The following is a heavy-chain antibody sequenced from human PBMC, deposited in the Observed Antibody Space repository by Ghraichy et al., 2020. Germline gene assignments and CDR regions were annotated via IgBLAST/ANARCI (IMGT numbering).Heavy chain of an antibody. CDR3: ARDAISETYSSGWSALDY. CDR1: GYTFTSYG. D-gene: IGHD6-19*01. J-gene: IGHJ4*02. CDR2: ISTYNGNT. Sequence: ASVKVSCKASGYTFTSYGISWVRQAPGQGLEWMGWISTYNGNTNYAQKLQGRVTMTTDTSTSTAYMELRSLRSDDTAVYYCARDAISETYSSGWSALDYWGQGTLVTVSS. V-gene: IGHV1-18*04.